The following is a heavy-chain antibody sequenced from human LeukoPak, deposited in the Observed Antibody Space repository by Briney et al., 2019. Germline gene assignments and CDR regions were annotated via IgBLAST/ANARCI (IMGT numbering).Heavy chain of an antibody. Sequence: PGRSLRLSCAASGSTLTDYGIHWVRQAPGKGLEWVAVLSYDGSDRYYADSVNGRFTISRDISSDTVPLQMNSLRVEDTAVYFCARDRINMMVLVHDSGLDLWGQGTLVTVSS. J-gene: IGHJ5*02. V-gene: IGHV3-30*01. D-gene: IGHD3-22*01. CDR1: GSTLTDYG. CDR3: ARDRINMMVLVHDSGLDL. CDR2: LSYDGSDR.